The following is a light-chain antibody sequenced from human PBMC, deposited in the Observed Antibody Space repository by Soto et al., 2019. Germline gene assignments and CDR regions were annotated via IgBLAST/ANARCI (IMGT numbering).Light chain of an antibody. CDR1: SSNIGSNY. CDR3: ATWDDSLSGHYV. Sequence: QSVLTQPPSASWTPGQRVTISCSGSSSNIGSNYVCWYQHLPGTAPKLLIYSNNQRPSGVPDRFSGSKSGTSASLAISGLRSEDEADYYCATWDDSLSGHYVFGTGTRSPS. J-gene: IGLJ1*01. V-gene: IGLV1-47*02. CDR2: SNN.